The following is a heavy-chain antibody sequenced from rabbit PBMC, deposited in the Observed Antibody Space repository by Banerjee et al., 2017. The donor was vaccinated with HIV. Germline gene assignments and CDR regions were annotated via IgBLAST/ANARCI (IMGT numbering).Heavy chain of an antibody. V-gene: IGHV1S7*01. D-gene: IGHD4-1*01. Sequence: VRQAPGKGLEWIGCIYAGSSRGTWYASWVNGRFTISSHNAQNTLYLQLNSLTAADTATYFCARDLAGVIGWNFNLWGQGTLVTVS. J-gene: IGHJ4*01. CDR2: IYAGSSRGT. CDR3: ARDLAGVIGWNFNL.